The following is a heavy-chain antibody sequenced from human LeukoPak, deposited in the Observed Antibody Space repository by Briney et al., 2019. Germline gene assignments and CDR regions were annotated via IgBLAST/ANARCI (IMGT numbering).Heavy chain of an antibody. J-gene: IGHJ3*02. CDR2: IIPILGIA. CDR1: GGTFSIYA. Sequence: GSSVTVSCKASGGTFSIYAISWVRQAPGQGLEWMGRIIPILGIANYAQKFQGRVTITADKSTSTAYMELSSLRSEDTAVYYCARDRDYYDSSGYYSPNAFDIWGQGTMVTVSS. V-gene: IGHV1-69*04. D-gene: IGHD3-22*01. CDR3: ARDRDYYDSSGYYSPNAFDI.